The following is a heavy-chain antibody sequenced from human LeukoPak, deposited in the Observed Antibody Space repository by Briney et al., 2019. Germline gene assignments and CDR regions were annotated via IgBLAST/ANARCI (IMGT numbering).Heavy chain of an antibody. J-gene: IGHJ4*02. CDR3: ASHPAVAGKYYFDY. CDR1: GFTFSSYA. V-gene: IGHV3-23*01. D-gene: IGHD6-19*01. Sequence: GGSLRLSCAASGFTFSSYAMSWVRQAPGKGLDWVSAISGSGGSTYYADSVKGRFTISRDNSKNTLYLQMNSLRAEDTAVYYCASHPAVAGKYYFDYWGQGTLVTVSS. CDR2: ISGSGGST.